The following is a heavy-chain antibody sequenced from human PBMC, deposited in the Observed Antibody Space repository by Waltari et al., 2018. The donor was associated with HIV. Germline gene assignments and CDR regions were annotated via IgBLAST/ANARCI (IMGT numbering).Heavy chain of an antibody. D-gene: IGHD5-18*01. CDR1: GFTFNTYS. CDR2: ISSRSTYI. Sequence: EVQLVESGGGLVKPGGSLRLSCAASGFTFNTYSMTWVRQAPGKGLEWVSSISSRSTYIYYGDSVKGRFSISRDNAKNSLYLQMNSLRAEDTAVYYCAHLVTGFYYYGMDVWGQGTTVTVSS. V-gene: IGHV3-21*01. J-gene: IGHJ6*02. CDR3: AHLVTGFYYYGMDV.